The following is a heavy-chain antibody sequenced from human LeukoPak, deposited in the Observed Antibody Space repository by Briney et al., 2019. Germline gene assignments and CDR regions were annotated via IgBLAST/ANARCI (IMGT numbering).Heavy chain of an antibody. CDR3: AGTFFYDSSGYPYAFDI. CDR2: IYTSGST. J-gene: IGHJ3*02. Sequence: SETLSLTCTVSGDSISSYYWSWIRQPPGKGLEWIGCIYTSGSTNYNPSLKSRLTISLDTSKNQFSLKLSSVTAADTAVYYCAGTFFYDSSGYPYAFDIWGQGTMVTVSS. CDR1: GDSISSYY. V-gene: IGHV4-4*09. D-gene: IGHD3-22*01.